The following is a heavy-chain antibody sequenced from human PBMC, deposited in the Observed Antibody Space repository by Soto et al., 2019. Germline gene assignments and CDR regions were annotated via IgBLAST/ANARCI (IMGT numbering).Heavy chain of an antibody. D-gene: IGHD3-22*01. V-gene: IGHV4-34*01. J-gene: IGHJ4*02. CDR3: VRLRSRTGYYYDSSGPIDY. Sequence: QVQLQQWGAGLLKPSETLSLTCAVYGGSFSGYYWSWIRQPPGKGLEWIGEINHSGSTNYNPSLRRRVTISVDTSKNQFSLKLSSVTAADTAVYYCVRLRSRTGYYYDSSGPIDYWGQGTLVTVSS. CDR1: GGSFSGYY. CDR2: INHSGST.